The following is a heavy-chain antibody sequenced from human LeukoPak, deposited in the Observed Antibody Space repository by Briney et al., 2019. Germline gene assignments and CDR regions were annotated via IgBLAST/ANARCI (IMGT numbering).Heavy chain of an antibody. CDR2: IRYDGSNK. CDR1: GFTFSSYG. J-gene: IGHJ3*02. CDR3: AKDTGGGSCYLSCAFDI. Sequence: GGTLRLSCAASGFTFSSYGMSWVRQAPGKGLEWVAFIRYDGSNKYYADSVKGRFTISRDNSKNTLYLQMNSLRAEDTAVYYCAKDTGGGSCYLSCAFDIWGQGTMVTVSS. D-gene: IGHD2-15*01. V-gene: IGHV3-30*02.